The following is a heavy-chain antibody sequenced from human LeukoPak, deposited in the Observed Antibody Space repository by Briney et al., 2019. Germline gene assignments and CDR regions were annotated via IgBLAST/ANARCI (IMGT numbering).Heavy chain of an antibody. D-gene: IGHD6-13*01. CDR1: GGTFSSYA. CDR2: IIPIFGTA. J-gene: IGHJ4*02. CDR3: ASELRIAAAGTN. Sequence: SVKVSCKASGGTFSSYAISWVRQAPGQGLEWMGGIIPIFGTANYAQKFQGRVTITADESTSTAYMELSSLRSEDTAVYYCASELRIAAAGTNWGQGTLVTVSS. V-gene: IGHV1-69*13.